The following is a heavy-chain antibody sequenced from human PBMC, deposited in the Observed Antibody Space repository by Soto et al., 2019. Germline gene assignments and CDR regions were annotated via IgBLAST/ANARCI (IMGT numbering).Heavy chain of an antibody. CDR2: ISGGGGTT. J-gene: IGHJ4*02. D-gene: IGHD6-19*01. Sequence: VQLLESGGGLEQPGGSLRLSCAASGFTFSSYAMSWVRQAPGKGLEWVSVISGGGGTTYYADSVKGRFTISRDNSKNTLYLQMNSLRVEDTALYYCAKDHSSGSYFDYWGQGTLVTVSS. V-gene: IGHV3-23*01. CDR3: AKDHSSGSYFDY. CDR1: GFTFSSYA.